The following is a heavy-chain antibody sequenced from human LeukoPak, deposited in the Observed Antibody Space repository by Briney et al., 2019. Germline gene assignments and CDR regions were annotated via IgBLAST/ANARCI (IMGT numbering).Heavy chain of an antibody. CDR3: ASSEEVVIAYGAFDV. Sequence: SETLSLTCTVSGGSISSHYWSWLRQPPGKGLEWFGYIYYSGSTYYNPSLKSRVTISVDTSKNQFSLKLSSVTAADTAVYYCASSEEVVIAYGAFDVWGQGTMVTVSS. J-gene: IGHJ3*01. V-gene: IGHV4-59*11. CDR2: IYYSGST. CDR1: GGSISSHY. D-gene: IGHD3-22*01.